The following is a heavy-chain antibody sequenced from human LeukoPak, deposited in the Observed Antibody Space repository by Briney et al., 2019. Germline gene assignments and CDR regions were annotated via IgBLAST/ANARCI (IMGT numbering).Heavy chain of an antibody. CDR1: GGSISSGGYY. CDR3: ARAGGLFSPFGY. D-gene: IGHD3-3*01. CDR2: IYYSGST. J-gene: IGHJ4*02. V-gene: IGHV4-31*03. Sequence: SETLSLTCTVSGGSISSGGYYWSCTRQHPGKGLEWIGYIYYSGSTYYNPSLKSRVTISVDTSKNQFSLKLSSVTAADTAVYYCARAGGLFSPFGYWGQGTLVTVSS.